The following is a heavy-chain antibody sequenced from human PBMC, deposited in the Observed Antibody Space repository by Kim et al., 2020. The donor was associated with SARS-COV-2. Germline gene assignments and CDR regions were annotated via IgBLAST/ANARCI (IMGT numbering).Heavy chain of an antibody. J-gene: IGHJ4*02. Sequence: GGSLRLSCAASGFTFSGSAMHWVRQASGKGLEWVGRIRSKANSYATAYAASVKGRFTISRDDSKNTAYLQMNSLKTEDTAVYYCTIQWFGSGVDYWGQGTLVTVSS. CDR3: TIQWFGSGVDY. CDR2: IRSKANSYAT. D-gene: IGHD3-10*01. CDR1: GFTFSGSA. V-gene: IGHV3-73*01.